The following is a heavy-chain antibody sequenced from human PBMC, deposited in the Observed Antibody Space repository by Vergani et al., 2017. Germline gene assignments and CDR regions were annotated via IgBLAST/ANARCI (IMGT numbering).Heavy chain of an antibody. CDR3: AREDGGTQNFDY. D-gene: IGHD2-15*01. CDR2: IYYSGRT. CDR1: GGSISSGGYY. J-gene: IGHJ4*02. Sequence: QVQLQESGPGLVKPSQTLSLTCTVSGGSISSGGYYWSWIRQPPGKGLEWIGYIYYSGRTYYHPSLKSRVTISVYTSKNQFSLKLSSVTASDTAVYYCAREDGGTQNFDYWGQGTLVTVSS. V-gene: IGHV4-31*03.